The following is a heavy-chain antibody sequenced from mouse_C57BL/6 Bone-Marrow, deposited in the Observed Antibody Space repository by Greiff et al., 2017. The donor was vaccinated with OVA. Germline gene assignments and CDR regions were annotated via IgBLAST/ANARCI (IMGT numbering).Heavy chain of an antibody. CDR2: IDPSDSYT. J-gene: IGHJ2*01. V-gene: IGHV1-50*01. Sequence: QVQLQQPGAELVKPGASVKLSCKASGYTFTSYWMQWVKQRPGQGLEWIGEIDPSDSYTNYNQKFKGKATLTVDTSSSTAYMQLSSLTSEDSAVYYCAKEGVFITTAYYYDCWGKGTTLTVSS. CDR3: AKEGVFITTAYYYDC. D-gene: IGHD1-1*01. CDR1: GYTFTSYW.